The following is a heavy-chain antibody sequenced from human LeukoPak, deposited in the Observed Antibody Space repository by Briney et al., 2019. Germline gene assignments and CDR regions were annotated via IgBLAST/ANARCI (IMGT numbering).Heavy chain of an antibody. CDR2: FTTILRTP. CDR1: GGNFNTYS. CDR3: ARRLHARSDPYNPFDS. V-gene: IGHV1-69*13. D-gene: IGHD1-1*01. Sequence: SVKVSCKASGGNFNTYSLSWIRQAPGQGLEWMGGFTTILRTPTYAQKFQDRVKLSADEVTGTVYMDLGGLRSEDTAIYYCARRLHARSDPYNPFDSWGQGTLVTVSA. J-gene: IGHJ4*02.